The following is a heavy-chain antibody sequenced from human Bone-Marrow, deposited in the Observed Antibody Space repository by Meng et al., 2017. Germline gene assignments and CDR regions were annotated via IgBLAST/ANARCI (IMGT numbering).Heavy chain of an antibody. Sequence: VESGGALVKSGGCLRLSCAASGFYFGNAWMRWVRQAPGEGLEWVGRIKSTTDGGTAEYAAPVTGRFTISRDDSKSTLYLLMSGLRIDDTGVYYCTWDDKAVTDYWGQGTLVTVSS. CDR3: TWDDKAVTDY. J-gene: IGHJ4*02. CDR1: GFYFGNAW. D-gene: IGHD3-9*01. CDR2: IKSTTDGGTA. V-gene: IGHV3-15*02.